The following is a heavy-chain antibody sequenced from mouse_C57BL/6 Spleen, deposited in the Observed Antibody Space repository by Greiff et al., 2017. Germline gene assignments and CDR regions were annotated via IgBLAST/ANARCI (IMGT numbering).Heavy chain of an antibody. CDR3: ARPGGRGLAY. J-gene: IGHJ3*01. Sequence: QVQLQQPGAELVRPGSSVKLSCKASGYTFTSYWMDWVKQRPGQGLEWIGNIYPSDSETHYNQKFKDKATLTVDKSSSTAYMQLSSLTSEDSAVYYCARPGGRGLAYWGQGTLVTVSA. CDR1: GYTFTSYW. V-gene: IGHV1-61*01. D-gene: IGHD1-1*02. CDR2: IYPSDSET.